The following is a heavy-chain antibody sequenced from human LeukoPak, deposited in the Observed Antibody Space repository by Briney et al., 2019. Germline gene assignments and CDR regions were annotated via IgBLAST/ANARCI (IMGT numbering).Heavy chain of an antibody. V-gene: IGHV1-46*01. J-gene: IGHJ4*02. Sequence: ASVKVSCTPSGYTFTSYYMHWARQPPGPALAWMRLINPSGGSTSYAQKLQGRVTMTRDMSTSTVYMELSSLRSEDTAVYFCARTIAAAGTPFFDYWGQGTLVTVSS. CDR1: GYTFTSYY. CDR2: INPSGGST. D-gene: IGHD6-13*01. CDR3: ARTIAAAGTPFFDY.